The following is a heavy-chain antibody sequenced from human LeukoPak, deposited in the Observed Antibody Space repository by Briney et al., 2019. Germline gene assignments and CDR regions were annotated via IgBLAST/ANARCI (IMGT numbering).Heavy chain of an antibody. CDR2: IYYSGST. V-gene: IGHV4-59*01. Sequence: SETLSLTCTVSGGSISSYYWSWIRQPPGKGLEWIGYIYYSGSTNYNPSLKSRVTISVDTSKNQFSLKLSSVTAADTAVYYCARRIGLVGAPDNYYYYYYMDVWGKGTTVTVSS. CDR3: ARRIGLVGAPDNYYYYYYMDV. CDR1: GGSISSYY. D-gene: IGHD1-26*01. J-gene: IGHJ6*03.